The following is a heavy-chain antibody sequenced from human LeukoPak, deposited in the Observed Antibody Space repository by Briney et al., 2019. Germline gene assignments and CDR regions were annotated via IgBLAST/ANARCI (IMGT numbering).Heavy chain of an antibody. Sequence: GGSLRLSCAASGSTFSSYAMHWVRQAPGKGLEWVAVISYDGSNKYYADSVKGRFTISRDNSKDTLYLQMNSLRADDTAVYYCATRDIVVVAAAANWFDPWGQGTLVTVSS. CDR2: ISYDGSNK. CDR1: GSTFSSYA. CDR3: ATRDIVVVAAAANWFDP. V-gene: IGHV3-30-3*01. D-gene: IGHD2-2*01. J-gene: IGHJ5*02.